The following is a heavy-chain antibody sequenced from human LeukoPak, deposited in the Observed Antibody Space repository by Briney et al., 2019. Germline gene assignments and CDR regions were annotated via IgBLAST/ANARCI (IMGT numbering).Heavy chain of an antibody. CDR3: ARVSFADGGYFDY. Sequence: GGSLRLSCAASGFPFSSYGMNWVRQAPGKGLEWVSSISGTGRYIYYADSMKGRFTISRDNPKNSLYLQMNSLRAEDTAVYYCARVSFADGGYFDYWGQGTLVTVSS. CDR1: GFPFSSYG. CDR2: ISGTGRYI. J-gene: IGHJ4*02. V-gene: IGHV3-21*01. D-gene: IGHD2-15*01.